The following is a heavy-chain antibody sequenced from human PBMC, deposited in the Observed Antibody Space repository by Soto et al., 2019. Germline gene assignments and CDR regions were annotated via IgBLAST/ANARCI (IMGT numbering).Heavy chain of an antibody. CDR2: ISYDGSNK. D-gene: IGHD6-19*01. V-gene: IGHV3-30-3*01. CDR1: GFTFSSYA. Sequence: GGSLRLSCAASGFTFSSYAMHWVRQAPGKGLEWVAVISYDGSNKYYADSVKGRFTISRDNSKNTLYLQMNSLRAEDTAVYYCARVPAPIAVADHFDYWGQGTLVTVSS. J-gene: IGHJ4*02. CDR3: ARVPAPIAVADHFDY.